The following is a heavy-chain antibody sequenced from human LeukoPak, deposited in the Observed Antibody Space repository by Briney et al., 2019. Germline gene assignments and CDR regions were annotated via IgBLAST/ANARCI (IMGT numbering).Heavy chain of an antibody. CDR1: GGSISSYY. V-gene: IGHV4-4*07. CDR2: IYTSGST. Sequence: YPSETLSLTCTVSGGSISSYYWSWIRQPAGKGLEWIGRIYTSGSTNYNPSLKSRVTISVDTSKNQFSLKLSSVTAADTAVYYCARHKNYYYGSGSYYNRWFDPWGQGTLVTVSS. CDR3: ARHKNYYYGSGSYYNRWFDP. J-gene: IGHJ5*02. D-gene: IGHD3-10*01.